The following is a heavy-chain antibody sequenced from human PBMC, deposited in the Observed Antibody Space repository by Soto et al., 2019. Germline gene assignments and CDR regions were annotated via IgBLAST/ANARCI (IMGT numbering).Heavy chain of an antibody. CDR2: FYYSGST. J-gene: IGHJ4*02. D-gene: IGHD2-21*02. CDR3: ARSPGGNSPFDY. CDR1: GGSTSSGPYS. Sequence: SETLSLTCTVSGGSTSSGPYSWGWIRQPPGEGLEWIGSFYYSGSTYYNPSLKSRVTISVDTSKNQFSLKLSSVTAADTAVYYCARSPGGNSPFDYWGQGTLVTVSS. V-gene: IGHV4-39*07.